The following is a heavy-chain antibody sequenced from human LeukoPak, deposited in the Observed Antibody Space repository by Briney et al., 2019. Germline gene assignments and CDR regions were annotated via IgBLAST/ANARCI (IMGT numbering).Heavy chain of an antibody. Sequence: GGSLRLSCAASGFTFSDYYMSWIRQAPGKGLEWVSYISTSGTTIYYTDSVKGRFTISRDNANNSLYLHMNSLSAEDTAIYYCARQPQVAHFDYWGQGTLVSVSP. CDR1: GFTFSDYY. CDR3: ARQPQVAHFDY. D-gene: IGHD2-15*01. V-gene: IGHV3-11*04. J-gene: IGHJ4*02. CDR2: ISTSGTTI.